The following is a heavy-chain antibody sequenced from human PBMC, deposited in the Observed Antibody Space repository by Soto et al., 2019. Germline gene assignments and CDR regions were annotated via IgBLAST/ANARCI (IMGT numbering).Heavy chain of an antibody. V-gene: IGHV4-31*03. D-gene: IGHD6-19*01. Sequence: SETLSLTCTVSGGSISSGGYYWSWIRQHPGKGLEWIGYIYYSGSTYYNPSLKSRVTISVDTSKSQFSLKLSSVTAADTAVYYCARGSGWYGQRLDYWGQGTLVTVSS. CDR3: ARGSGWYGQRLDY. CDR2: IYYSGST. CDR1: GGSISSGGYY. J-gene: IGHJ4*02.